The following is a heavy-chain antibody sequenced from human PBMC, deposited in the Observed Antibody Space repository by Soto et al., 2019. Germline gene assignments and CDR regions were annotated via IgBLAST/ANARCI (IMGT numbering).Heavy chain of an antibody. Sequence: GASVKVSCKASGYTFTSYGISWVRQAPGQGLEWMGWISAYNGNTNYAQKLQGRVTMTTDTSTSTAYMELRSLRSDDTAVYYCARDLPRDSSSWYPYYYYGMDAWGQGTTVTVSS. J-gene: IGHJ6*02. D-gene: IGHD6-13*01. V-gene: IGHV1-18*01. CDR1: GYTFTSYG. CDR3: ARDLPRDSSSWYPYYYYGMDA. CDR2: ISAYNGNT.